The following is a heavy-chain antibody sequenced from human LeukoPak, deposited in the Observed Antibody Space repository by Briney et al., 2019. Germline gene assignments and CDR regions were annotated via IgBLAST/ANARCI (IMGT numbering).Heavy chain of an antibody. J-gene: IGHJ4*02. V-gene: IGHV4-39*01. D-gene: IGHD3-22*01. CDR1: GVSISSSSYY. CDR2: INYSGRT. CDR3: ARGITMIVVVDEGFDY. Sequence: SETLTLTCTVSGVSISSSSYYWGWIRQPPGQGLVWIRSINYSGRTYYNPSLKSRVTISVDTSKNQFSVKLSSVTAADTAVYYCARGITMIVVVDEGFDYWGQGTLVTVSS.